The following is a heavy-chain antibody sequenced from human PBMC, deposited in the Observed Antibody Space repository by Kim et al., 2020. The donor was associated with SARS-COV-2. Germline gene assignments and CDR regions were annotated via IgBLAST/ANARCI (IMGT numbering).Heavy chain of an antibody. Sequence: SETLSLTCTVSGDSVSSGSYYWSWIRQPPGKGLEWIGYIYYSGSTNYNPSLKSRVTISVDTSKNQFSLKLSSVTAADTAVYYCARDGPWGLVHLGPYGMDVWGQGTTVTVSS. J-gene: IGHJ6*02. CDR2: IYYSGST. V-gene: IGHV4-61*01. D-gene: IGHD6-19*01. CDR1: GDSVSSGSYY. CDR3: ARDGPWGLVHLGPYGMDV.